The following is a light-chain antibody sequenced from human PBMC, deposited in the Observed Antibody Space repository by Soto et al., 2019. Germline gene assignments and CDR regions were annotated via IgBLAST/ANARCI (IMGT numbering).Light chain of an antibody. CDR2: LGS. Sequence: DIVMTQSPLSLSVTPGEPASISCRSSQSLLASTGFTYLDWYLQRPGQSPQLLVYLGSNRASGVPDRFSGSGSGTDFTLKISRVEAEDVGVYYCMQTLQAPYTFGQGTKLEI. V-gene: IGKV2-28*01. J-gene: IGKJ2*01. CDR1: QSLLASTGFTY. CDR3: MQTLQAPYT.